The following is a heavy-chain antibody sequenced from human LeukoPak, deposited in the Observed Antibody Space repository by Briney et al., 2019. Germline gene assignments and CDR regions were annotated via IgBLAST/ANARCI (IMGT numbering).Heavy chain of an antibody. CDR3: AKAPPGYSSSWYYFDY. V-gene: IGHV3-30*02. Sequence: GGSLRLSCAASGFTFSSYGMHWVRQAPGKGLEWVAVIRYDGSNKYYADSVKGRFTISRDNSKNTLYLQMNSLRAEDTAVYYCAKAPPGYSSSWYYFDYWGQGTLVTVSS. CDR1: GFTFSSYG. CDR2: IRYDGSNK. J-gene: IGHJ4*02. D-gene: IGHD6-13*01.